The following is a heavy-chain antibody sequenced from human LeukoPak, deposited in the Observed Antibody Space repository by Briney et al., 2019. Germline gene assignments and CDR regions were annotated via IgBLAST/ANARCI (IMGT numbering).Heavy chain of an antibody. CDR1: GFTFSSYA. D-gene: IGHD3-10*01. CDR3: AKRTMVRGDVSTYFDF. Sequence: GGSLRLSCAASGFTFSSYAMSWVRQAPGKGLEWVSAISGSGGSTYYADSVKGRFTISRDNSKNTLYLQMNSLRAEDTAVYYCAKRTMVRGDVSTYFDFWGQGTLVTVSS. J-gene: IGHJ4*02. V-gene: IGHV3-23*01. CDR2: ISGSGGST.